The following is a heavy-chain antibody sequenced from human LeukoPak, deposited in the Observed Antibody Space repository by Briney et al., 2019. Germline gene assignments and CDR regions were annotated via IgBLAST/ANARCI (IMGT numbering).Heavy chain of an antibody. D-gene: IGHD5-12*01. J-gene: IGHJ4*02. CDR2: IWYDGSNK. V-gene: IGHV3-33*08. CDR3: ARDRTYSGYDNNFDY. CDR1: GFTVSSNY. Sequence: GGSLRLSCAASGFTVSSNYMSWVRQAPGKGLEWVAVIWYDGSNKYYADSVKGRFTISRDNSKNTLYLQMNSLRAEDTAVYYCARDRTYSGYDNNFDYWGQGTLVTVSS.